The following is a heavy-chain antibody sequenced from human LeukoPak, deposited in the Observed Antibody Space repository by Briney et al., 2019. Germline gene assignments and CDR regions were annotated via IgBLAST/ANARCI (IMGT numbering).Heavy chain of an antibody. J-gene: IGHJ6*03. CDR3: ARLGEGPWATVPKNYYYYYYMDV. V-gene: IGHV3-9*01. CDR1: GFTFDDYA. CDR2: ISWNSGSI. Sequence: GGSLRLSCAASGFTFDDYAMHWVRQAPGKGLEWVSGISWNSGSIGYADSVKGRFTISRDNAKNSLYLQMNSLRAEDTAVYYCARLGEGPWATVPKNYYYYYYMDVWGKGTTVTVSS. D-gene: IGHD4-17*01.